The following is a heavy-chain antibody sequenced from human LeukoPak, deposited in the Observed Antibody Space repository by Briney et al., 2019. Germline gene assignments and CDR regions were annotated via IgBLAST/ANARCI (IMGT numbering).Heavy chain of an antibody. CDR1: GLTFSSYA. J-gene: IGHJ4*02. D-gene: IGHD5-12*01. CDR3: ARVVLGGYHRADY. CDR2: ISSSSSYI. V-gene: IGHV3-21*01. Sequence: GGSLRLSCAASGLTFSSYAMSWVRQAPGKGLEWVSSISSSSSYIYYADSVKGRFTISRDNAKNSLYLQMNSLRAEDTAVYYCARVVLGGYHRADYWGQGTLVTVSS.